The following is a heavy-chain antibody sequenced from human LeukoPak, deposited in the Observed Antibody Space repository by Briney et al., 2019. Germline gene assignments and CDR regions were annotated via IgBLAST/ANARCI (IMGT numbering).Heavy chain of an antibody. D-gene: IGHD5-18*01. Sequence: SETLSLTCAVYGGSFSGYYWSWIRQPPGKGLEWIGEINHSGSTNYSPSLKSRVTISVDTSKNQFSLKLNSVTPEDTAVYYCASGPRGYSYGYLYYYYYGMDVWGQGTTVTVSS. V-gene: IGHV4-34*01. J-gene: IGHJ6*02. CDR2: INHSGST. CDR3: ASGPRGYSYGYLYYYYYGMDV. CDR1: GGSFSGYY.